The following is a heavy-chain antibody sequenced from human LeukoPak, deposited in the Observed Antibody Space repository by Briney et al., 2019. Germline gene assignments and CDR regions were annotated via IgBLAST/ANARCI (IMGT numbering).Heavy chain of an antibody. D-gene: IGHD2/OR15-2a*01. V-gene: IGHV4-4*02. CDR2: IYHNANT. CDR1: GGSISSSYW. J-gene: IGHJ3*02. Sequence: PSETLSLTCAVSGGSISSSYWWSWVRQPPGKGLEWIGEIYHNANTHYNPSLKSRVTISVDKSKNQFSLKLNSVTAADTAVYYCARFSSIDPSSRGFDIWGQGTVVTVSS. CDR3: ARFSSIDPSSRGFDI.